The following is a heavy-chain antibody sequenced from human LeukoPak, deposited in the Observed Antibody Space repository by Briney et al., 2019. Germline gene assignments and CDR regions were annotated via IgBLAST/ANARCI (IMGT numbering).Heavy chain of an antibody. CDR1: GYSISSSNW. D-gene: IGHD6-19*01. Sequence: SETLSLTCAVSGYSISSSNWWGWIRQPPGKGLEWIGYIYYSGSTYYNPSLKSRVTMSVDTSKNQFSLKLSSVTAVDTAVYYCAQASSSGWASPRNWGQGTLVTVSS. CDR3: AQASSSGWASPRN. V-gene: IGHV4-28*01. CDR2: IYYSGST. J-gene: IGHJ4*02.